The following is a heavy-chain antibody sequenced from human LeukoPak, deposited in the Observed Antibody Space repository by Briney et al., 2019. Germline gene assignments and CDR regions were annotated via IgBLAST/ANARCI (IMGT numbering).Heavy chain of an antibody. CDR1: GFTFSSYG. V-gene: IGHV3-23*01. CDR2: ISGSGGST. J-gene: IGHJ6*03. CDR3: AKDPRIAAAGLYYYYYMDV. D-gene: IGHD6-13*01. Sequence: GGTLRLSCAASGFTFSSYGMSWVRQAPGKGLEWVSAISGSGGSTYYADSVKGRFTISRDNSKNTLYLQMNSLRPEDTAVYYCAKDPRIAAAGLYYYYYMDVWGKGTTVTISS.